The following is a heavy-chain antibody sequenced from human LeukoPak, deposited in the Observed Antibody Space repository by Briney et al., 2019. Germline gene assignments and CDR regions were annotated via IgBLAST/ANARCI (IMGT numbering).Heavy chain of an antibody. J-gene: IGHJ4*02. Sequence: GGSLRPSCAASGFTLDDYAMHWVRQAPGKGLEWVSGISWDIGSIGYADSVKGRFTISRANPSNSMYLQLNSLRAEDTALYYCAKGFGSWYLNSFLDYWGQGTLVTVSS. CDR3: AKGFGSWYLNSFLDY. D-gene: IGHD6-13*01. CDR2: ISWDIGSI. CDR1: GFTLDDYA. V-gene: IGHV3-9*01.